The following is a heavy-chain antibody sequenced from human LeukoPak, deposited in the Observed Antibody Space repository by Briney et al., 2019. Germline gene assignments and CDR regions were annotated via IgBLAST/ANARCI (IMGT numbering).Heavy chain of an antibody. CDR3: ARNHYYDSSGYYGGFDY. Sequence: SETLSLTCTVSGGSISSYYWSWIRQPPGKGLEWIGYIYYSGSTNYNPSLKSRVTISVGTSKNQFSLKLSSVTAADTAVYYCARNHYYDSSGYYGGFDYWGQGTLVTVSS. D-gene: IGHD3-22*01. J-gene: IGHJ4*02. V-gene: IGHV4-59*01. CDR1: GGSISSYY. CDR2: IYYSGST.